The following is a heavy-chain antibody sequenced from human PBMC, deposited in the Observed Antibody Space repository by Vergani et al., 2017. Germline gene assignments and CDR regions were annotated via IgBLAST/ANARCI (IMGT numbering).Heavy chain of an antibody. Sequence: QVQLPESGPGLVKPSETLSLTCTVSGGSISSYYWSWIRQPPGKGLEWIGYIYYSGSTNYNPSLKSRVTISVDTSKNQFSLKLSSVTAADTAVYYCAKNALRFLEWVANWFDPWGQGTLVTVSS. J-gene: IGHJ5*02. D-gene: IGHD3-3*01. CDR1: GGSISSYY. CDR3: AKNALRFLEWVANWFDP. CDR2: IYYSGST. V-gene: IGHV4-59*01.